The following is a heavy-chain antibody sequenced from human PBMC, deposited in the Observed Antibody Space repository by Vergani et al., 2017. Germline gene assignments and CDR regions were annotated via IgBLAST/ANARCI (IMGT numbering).Heavy chain of an antibody. V-gene: IGHV1-69*01. CDR2: IIPIFGTA. J-gene: IGHJ3*02. CDR1: GGTFSSYA. D-gene: IGHD3-10*01. Sequence: QVQLVQSGAEVKKPGSSVKVSCKASGGTFSSYAISWVRQAPGQGLEWMGGIIPIFGTANYAQKFQGRVTITADESTSTAYMELRSLRSEDTAVYYCARDHQVDGITMVRPGRGDAFDIWGQGTMVTVSS. CDR3: ARDHQVDGITMVRPGRGDAFDI.